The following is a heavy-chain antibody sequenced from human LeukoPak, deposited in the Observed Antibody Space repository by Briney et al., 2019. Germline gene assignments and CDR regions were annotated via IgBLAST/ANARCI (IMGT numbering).Heavy chain of an antibody. CDR2: MNPNSGNT. V-gene: IGHV1-8*03. J-gene: IGHJ3*02. D-gene: IGHD6-13*01. CDR1: GYTFTGYY. Sequence: ASVKVSCKASGYTFTGYYMHWVRQAPGQGLEWMGWMNPNSGNTGYAQRFQGRVTITRNTSISTAYMELSSLRSEDTAVYYCARPATAADAFDIWGQGTMVTVSS. CDR3: ARPATAADAFDI.